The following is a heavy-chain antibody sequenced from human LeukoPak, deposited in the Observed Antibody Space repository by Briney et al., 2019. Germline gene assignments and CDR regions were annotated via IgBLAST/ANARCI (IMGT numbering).Heavy chain of an antibody. CDR2: INSDESRT. Sequence: GGSLRLSCEASGFTFSSYWMHWVRQVPGKGLVRVSRINSDESRTNYADSVKGRFTISRDNAKNTLYLQMNSLRAEDTAIYYCVRGRGYSYASFDYWGQGTLVTVSS. CDR1: GFTFSSYW. D-gene: IGHD5-18*01. CDR3: VRGRGYSYASFDY. J-gene: IGHJ4*02. V-gene: IGHV3-74*01.